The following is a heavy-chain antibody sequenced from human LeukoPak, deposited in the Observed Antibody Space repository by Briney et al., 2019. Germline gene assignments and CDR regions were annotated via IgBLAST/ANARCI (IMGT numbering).Heavy chain of an antibody. J-gene: IGHJ4*02. CDR3: ARDRGFPTVLLFHFDY. V-gene: IGHV1-2*02. D-gene: IGHD4-17*01. Sequence: ASVKVSCKASGYTLSNYAMSWVRQAPGQGLERMGWINPNSGGTNFAQKFQGRVTMTRDTSISTVYMELIRLKSDDTAVYYCARDRGFPTVLLFHFDYWGQGTLVTVSS. CDR2: INPNSGGT. CDR1: GYTLSNYA.